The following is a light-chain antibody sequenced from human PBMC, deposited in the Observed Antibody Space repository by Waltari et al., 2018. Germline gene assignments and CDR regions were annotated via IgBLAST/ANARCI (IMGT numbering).Light chain of an antibody. CDR1: TSDVGSYNY. CDR2: EVI. J-gene: IGLJ3*02. CDR3: SSYSFTSAVTRV. V-gene: IGLV2-14*01. Sequence: QSALTQPASVSGSPGQSITISCTGGTSDVGSYNYISWYQQYPGQAPKPIIYEVINRRSGIAARCSGSKSGNTASLTISGLQAEDEADYYCSSYSFTSAVTRVFGGGTKLTVL.